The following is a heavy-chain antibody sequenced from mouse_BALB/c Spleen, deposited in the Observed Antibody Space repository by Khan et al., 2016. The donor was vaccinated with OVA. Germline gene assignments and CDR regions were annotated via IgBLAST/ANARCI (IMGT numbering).Heavy chain of an antibody. V-gene: IGHV1S136*01. Sequence: IQLVQSGPELVKPGASVKMSCKATGYTFTNYIIHWVKQKPGQGLEWIGYINPYNDGTKYNEKIKGKATLTSDKPSRTAYMELSGLTSEDSAVXYCVSDYGSSFWFGYWGQGTLVTVSA. CDR1: GYTFTNYI. D-gene: IGHD1-1*01. CDR3: VSDYGSSFWFGY. CDR2: INPYNDGT. J-gene: IGHJ3*01.